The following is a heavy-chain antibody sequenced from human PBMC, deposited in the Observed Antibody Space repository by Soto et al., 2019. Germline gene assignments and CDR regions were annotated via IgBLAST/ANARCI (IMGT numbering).Heavy chain of an antibody. D-gene: IGHD2-8*02. CDR3: ARDKITGLFDY. CDR2: INHSGSS. Sequence: SETLSLTCAVYGGSFSGYDWTWIRQPPGTGLEWIGEINHSGSSNYNPSLKSRVTISIDTSKNQFSLKLTSVTAADTAVYYCARDKITGLFDYWGQGTLVTVSS. CDR1: GGSFSGYD. V-gene: IGHV4-34*01. J-gene: IGHJ4*02.